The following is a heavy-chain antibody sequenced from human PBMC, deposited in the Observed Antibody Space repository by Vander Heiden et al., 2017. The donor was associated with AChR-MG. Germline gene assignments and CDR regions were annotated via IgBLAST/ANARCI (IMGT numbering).Heavy chain of an antibody. CDR2: ISGSAAST. Sequence: EVQLLGSGGGLVQPGGSLRLSCAASGFPFSNYVMTWVRPAPGRGLEWVSAISGSAASTYYPGSVKGRFTISRDNSKNTLYLQMNSLRAEDTAVYYCAKGVASGIYPYYFDYWGQGSLVTVSS. J-gene: IGHJ4*02. D-gene: IGHD1-26*01. CDR3: AKGVASGIYPYYFDY. V-gene: IGHV3-23*01. CDR1: GFPFSNYV.